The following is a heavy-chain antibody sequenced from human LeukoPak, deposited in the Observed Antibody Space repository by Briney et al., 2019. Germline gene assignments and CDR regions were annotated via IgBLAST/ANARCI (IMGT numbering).Heavy chain of an antibody. CDR3: ARDGYDSGFRSN. CDR1: GGSISSGSYY. CDR2: IYTSGST. D-gene: IGHD3-10*01. J-gene: IGHJ4*02. V-gene: IGHV4-61*02. Sequence: NSSETLSLTCTVSGGSISSGSYYWSWIRQPAGKGLEWIGRIYTSGSTNYNPSLKSRVTISVDTSKNQFSLKLSSVTAADTAVYYCARDGYDSGFRSNWGQGTLVTVSS.